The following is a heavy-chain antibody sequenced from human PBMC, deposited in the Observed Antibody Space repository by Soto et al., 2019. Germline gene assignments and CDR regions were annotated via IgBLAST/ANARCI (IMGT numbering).Heavy chain of an antibody. CDR2: ISYDGSNK. V-gene: IGHV3-30*18. Sequence: QVQLVESGGGVVQPGRSLRLSCAASGFTFSSYGMHWVRQAPGKGLEWVAVISYDGSNKYYADSVKGRFTISRDNSKNQLYLHMTSLRAEDTAVYYCAKDIQEQCLVPANFDYWGQGTLVTVSS. J-gene: IGHJ4*02. CDR3: AKDIQEQCLVPANFDY. CDR1: GFTFSSYG. D-gene: IGHD6-19*01.